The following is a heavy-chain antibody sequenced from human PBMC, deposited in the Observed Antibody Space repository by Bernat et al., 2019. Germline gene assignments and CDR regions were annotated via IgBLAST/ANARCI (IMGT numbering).Heavy chain of an antibody. V-gene: IGHV1-18*04. D-gene: IGHD3-9*01. CDR3: ARVRTIKYQYYDILTGYNY. CDR1: GYTFTSYG. J-gene: IGHJ4*02. CDR2: ISAYNGNT. Sequence: QVQLVQSGAEVKKPGASVKVSCKASGYTFTSYGISWVRQAPGQGLEWMGWISAYNGNTNYAQKLQGRVIMTTDTSTSTAYMELRSLRSDDTAVYYCARVRTIKYQYYDILTGYNYWGQGTLVTVSS.